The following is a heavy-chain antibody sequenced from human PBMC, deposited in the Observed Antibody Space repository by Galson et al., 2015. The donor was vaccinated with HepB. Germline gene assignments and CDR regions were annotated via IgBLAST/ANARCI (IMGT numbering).Heavy chain of an antibody. J-gene: IGHJ6*03. CDR1: GYTLTELS. CDR3: ATGGLLSNYMDV. Sequence: SVKVSCKVSGYTLTELSMHWVRQAPGEGLEWMGGFDPEDGETIYAQKFQGRVTMTEDTSTDTAYMELSSLRSEDTAVYYCATGGLLSNYMDVWGKGTTVTVSS. D-gene: IGHD1-26*01. CDR2: FDPEDGET. V-gene: IGHV1-24*01.